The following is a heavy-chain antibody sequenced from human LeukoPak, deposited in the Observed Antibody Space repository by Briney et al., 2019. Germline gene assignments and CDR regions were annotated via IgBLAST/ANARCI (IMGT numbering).Heavy chain of an antibody. CDR2: ISAYNGNT. D-gene: IGHD5-18*01. J-gene: IGHJ4*02. CDR3: ARVNGRRGYSCGNDY. CDR1: GYTFTSYG. V-gene: IGHV1-18*01. Sequence: GASVKVSCKASGYTFTSYGISWVRQAPGQGLEWMGWISAYNGNTNYAQKLQGRVTMTTDTSTSTAYMELRSLRSDDTAVYYCARVNGRRGYSCGNDYWGQGTLVTVSS.